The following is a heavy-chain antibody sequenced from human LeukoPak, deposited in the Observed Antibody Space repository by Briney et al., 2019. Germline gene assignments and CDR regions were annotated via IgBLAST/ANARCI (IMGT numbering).Heavy chain of an antibody. Sequence: ASVKVSFKVSGYTLTELSMHWVRQAPGKGLEWMGGFDPEDGETIYAQKFQGRVTMTEDTSTDTAYMELSSLRSEDTAVYYCATIYSNYEVYWFDPWGQGTLVTVSS. V-gene: IGHV1-24*01. CDR1: GYTLTELS. J-gene: IGHJ5*02. CDR2: FDPEDGET. D-gene: IGHD4-11*01. CDR3: ATIYSNYEVYWFDP.